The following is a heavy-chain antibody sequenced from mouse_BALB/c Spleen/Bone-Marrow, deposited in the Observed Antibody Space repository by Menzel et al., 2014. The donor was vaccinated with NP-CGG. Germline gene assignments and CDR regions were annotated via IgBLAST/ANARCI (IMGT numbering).Heavy chain of an antibody. D-gene: IGHD3-3*01. Sequence: EVQGVESGAELVKPGASVKLSCTASGFNIXDTYMHWVKQRPEQGLEWIGRIDPANGNTKYDPKFQGKATITADTSSNTAYLQLSSLTSEDTAVYYCAGDGAYWGQGTLVTVSA. CDR2: IDPANGNT. CDR3: AGDGAY. J-gene: IGHJ3*01. CDR1: GFNIXDTY. V-gene: IGHV14-3*02.